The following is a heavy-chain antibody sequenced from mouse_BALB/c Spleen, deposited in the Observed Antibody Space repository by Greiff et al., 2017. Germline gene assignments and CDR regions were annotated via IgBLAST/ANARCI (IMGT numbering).Heavy chain of an antibody. CDR3: AREYGNYYFDY. CDR2: IRNKANGYTT. V-gene: IGHV7-3*02. D-gene: IGHD2-10*02. CDR1: GFTFTDYY. Sequence: EVQLVESGGGLVQPGGSLRLSCATSGFTFTDYYMSWVRQPPGKALEWLGFIRNKANGYTTEYSASVKGRFTISRDNSQSILYLQMNTLRAEDSATYYCAREYGNYYFDYWGQGTTLTVSS. J-gene: IGHJ2*01.